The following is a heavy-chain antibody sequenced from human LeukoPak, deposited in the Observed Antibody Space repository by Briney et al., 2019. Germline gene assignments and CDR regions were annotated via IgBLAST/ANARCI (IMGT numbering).Heavy chain of an antibody. V-gene: IGHV5-51*01. D-gene: IGHD6-13*01. Sequence: GDSLKISCKGSGYSFTSYWISWVRQMPGKGLDWMGIIYPGDSDTRYSPSFQGQVTISADKSISTAYLQWSSLKASDTAMYYCARCVYSSSWYGQGYYYYYMDVWGKGTTVTVSS. CDR1: GYSFTSYW. CDR3: ARCVYSSSWYGQGYYYYYMDV. CDR2: IYPGDSDT. J-gene: IGHJ6*03.